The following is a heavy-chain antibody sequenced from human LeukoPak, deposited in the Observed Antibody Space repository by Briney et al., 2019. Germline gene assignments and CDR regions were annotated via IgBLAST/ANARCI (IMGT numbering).Heavy chain of an antibody. CDR3: AKDRPYYDYVWGSYRPQLLDY. Sequence: GGSLRLSCAASGFTFSSYGMHGVRQAPGKGLEWVAVISYDGSNKYYADSVKGRFTISRDNSKNTLYLQMNSLRAEDTAVYYCAKDRPYYDYVWGSYRPQLLDYWGQGTLVTVSS. CDR2: ISYDGSNK. D-gene: IGHD3-16*02. V-gene: IGHV3-30*18. CDR1: GFTFSSYG. J-gene: IGHJ4*02.